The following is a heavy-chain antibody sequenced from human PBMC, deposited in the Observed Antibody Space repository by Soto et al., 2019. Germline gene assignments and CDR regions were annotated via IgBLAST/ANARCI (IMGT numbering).Heavy chain of an antibody. CDR1: GFTFSSYE. CDR3: ARDWGGQAAGGYGMDV. CDR2: ITYDGSNK. V-gene: IGHV3-30-3*01. Sequence: QVQLVESGGGVVQPGRSLRLSCAASGFTFSSYEMHWVRQAPGKGLEWVSVITYDGSNKYYEDSVKGRFTISRDNSKNTLYLETNSLRAEDTAVYYCARDWGGQAAGGYGMDVWGQGTTVTVSS. D-gene: IGHD6-13*01. J-gene: IGHJ6*02.